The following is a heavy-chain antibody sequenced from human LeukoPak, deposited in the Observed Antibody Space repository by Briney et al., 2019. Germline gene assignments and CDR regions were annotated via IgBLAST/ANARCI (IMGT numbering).Heavy chain of an antibody. D-gene: IGHD2-2*01. V-gene: IGHV3-20*04. CDR1: GFTFDDYG. CDR2: INWNGGST. Sequence: RPGGSLRLSCAASGFTFDDYGMSWVRQAPGKGLEWVSGINWNGGSTGYADSVKGRFTISRDNAKNSLYLRMNSLRAEDTALYYCARGYCSSTSCSLQYYYYYMDVWGKGTTVTVSS. CDR3: ARGYCSSTSCSLQYYYYYMDV. J-gene: IGHJ6*03.